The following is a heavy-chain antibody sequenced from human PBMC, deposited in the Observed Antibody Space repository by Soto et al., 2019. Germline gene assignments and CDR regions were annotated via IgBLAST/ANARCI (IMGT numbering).Heavy chain of an antibody. J-gene: IGHJ4*02. CDR2: IYWDDDK. Sequence: QITLKESGPTVVKPTQTLTLTCSPSGFSLNTGGVGVGWIRQPPGKALEWLAVIYWDDDKSWNPSLRDRLTINRDASDDQVVLTVTNMDPVDTGTYYCARRRVGCGGGWTTPYFDYWGQGTLVTVSS. V-gene: IGHV2-5*02. D-gene: IGHD6-19*01. CDR1: GFSLNTGGVG. CDR3: ARRRVGCGGGWTTPYFDY.